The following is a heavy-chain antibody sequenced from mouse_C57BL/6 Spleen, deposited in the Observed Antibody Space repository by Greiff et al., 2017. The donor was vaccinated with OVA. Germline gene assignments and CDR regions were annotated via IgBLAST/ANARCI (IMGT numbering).Heavy chain of an antibody. CDR3: ARVVYGSSPWFAY. CDR1: GYSFTGYY. CDR2: INPSTGGT. V-gene: IGHV1-42*01. D-gene: IGHD1-1*01. Sequence: EVQLVESGPELVKPGASVKISCKASGYSFTGYYMNWVKQSPEKSLEWIGEINPSTGGTTYNQKFKAKATLTVDKSSSTAYMQLKSLTSEDSAVYYCARVVYGSSPWFAYWGQGTLVTVSA. J-gene: IGHJ3*01.